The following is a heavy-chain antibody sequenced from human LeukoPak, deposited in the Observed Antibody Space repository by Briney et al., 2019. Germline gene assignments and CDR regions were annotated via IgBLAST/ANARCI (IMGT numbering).Heavy chain of an antibody. CDR2: ISYDGSNK. CDR3: ARANIVLMVYAMNY. J-gene: IGHJ4*02. CDR1: GFTFSSYS. Sequence: GGSLRLSCAASGFTFSSYSMNWVRQAPGKGLEWVAVISYDGSNKYYADSVKGRFTISRDNSKNTLYLQMNSLRAEDTAVYYCARANIVLMVYAMNYWGQGTLVTVSS. D-gene: IGHD2-8*01. V-gene: IGHV3-30*03.